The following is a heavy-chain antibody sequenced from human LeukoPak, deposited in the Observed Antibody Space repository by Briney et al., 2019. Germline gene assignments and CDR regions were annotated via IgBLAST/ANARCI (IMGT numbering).Heavy chain of an antibody. D-gene: IGHD3-3*01. J-gene: IGHJ4*02. Sequence: SETLSLTCTVSGGSISSGSYYWSWIRQPAGKGLEWIGRIYTSGSTNYNPSLKSRVTISVDTSKNQFSLKLSSVTAADTAVYYCARSPYYDFWSGYFDYWGQGTLVTVSS. CDR3: ARSPYYDFWSGYFDY. CDR2: IYTSGST. CDR1: GGSISSGSYY. V-gene: IGHV4-61*02.